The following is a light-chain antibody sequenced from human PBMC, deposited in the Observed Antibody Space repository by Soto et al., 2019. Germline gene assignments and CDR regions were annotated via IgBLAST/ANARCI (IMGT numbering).Light chain of an antibody. CDR1: QGIYIY. Sequence: DIQMTQSPSSLSASVGDRVNITCRASQGIYIYLAWYQQKPGKIPKVLIYAASTLQSGVPSRVSGSGSGTEFTLTISSLQPDDFATYYCQHYNSYSEAFGQGTKVDIK. V-gene: IGKV1-27*01. CDR2: AAS. J-gene: IGKJ1*01. CDR3: QHYNSYSEA.